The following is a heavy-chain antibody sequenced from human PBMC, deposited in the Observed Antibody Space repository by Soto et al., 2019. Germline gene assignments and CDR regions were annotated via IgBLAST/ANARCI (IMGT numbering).Heavy chain of an antibody. V-gene: IGHV4-4*07. D-gene: IGHD3-3*01. CDR3: ARGQRFSDWFDP. CDR1: GGAITSYY. J-gene: IGHJ5*02. Sequence: SETLSLTCTVSGGAITSYYWTWIRQPAGKGLEWIGRIYSSGSTKYNPSLQSRISMSLDTSKNQFSLTLASVTAADTAVYYCARGQRFSDWFDPWCQGNLVT. CDR2: IYSSGST.